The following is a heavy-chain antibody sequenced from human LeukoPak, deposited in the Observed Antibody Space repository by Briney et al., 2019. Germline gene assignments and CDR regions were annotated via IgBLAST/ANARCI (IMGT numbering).Heavy chain of an antibody. V-gene: IGHV4-4*07. CDR1: GGSISSYY. J-gene: IGHJ3*02. Sequence: SETLSLTCTVSGGSISSYYWSWIRQPAGKGLEWIGRIYTSGSTNYNPSLKSRVTMSVDTSKNQFSLKLSSVTAADTAVYYCARAGKGSGWKRYAFDIWGQGTMVTVSS. CDR2: IYTSGST. CDR3: ARAGKGSGWKRYAFDI. D-gene: IGHD6-19*01.